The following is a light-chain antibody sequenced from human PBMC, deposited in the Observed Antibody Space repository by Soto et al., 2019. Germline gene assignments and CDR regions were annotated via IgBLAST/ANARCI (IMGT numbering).Light chain of an antibody. Sequence: DIPMTQSPSSLSASVGDRVTITCRASQSISSYLYWYQQKPGKAPKLLIYAASSLQSGVPSRFSGSGSGTDFTLTISSLQPEDFATYYCQPSYSTPLGFGGGTKVEIK. CDR3: QPSYSTPLG. V-gene: IGKV1-39*01. CDR2: AAS. J-gene: IGKJ4*01. CDR1: QSISSY.